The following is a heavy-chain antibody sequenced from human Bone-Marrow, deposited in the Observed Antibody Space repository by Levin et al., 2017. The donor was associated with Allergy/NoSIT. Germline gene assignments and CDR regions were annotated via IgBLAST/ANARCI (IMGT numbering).Heavy chain of an antibody. Sequence: PGGSLRLSCAASGFTFTNYAMSWVRRAPGKGLEWVSTITGSGATPYYADSVKGRFTISRDNSKNTLYLQMNSLRVEDTAIYYCAKEIWFSSGWYYFDHWGQGTLVTVSS. CDR2: ITGSGATP. CDR1: GFTFTNYA. V-gene: IGHV3-23*01. J-gene: IGHJ4*02. CDR3: AKEIWFSSGWYYFDH. D-gene: IGHD6-19*01.